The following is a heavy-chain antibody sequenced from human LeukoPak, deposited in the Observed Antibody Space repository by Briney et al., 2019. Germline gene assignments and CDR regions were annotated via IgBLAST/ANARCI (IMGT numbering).Heavy chain of an antibody. D-gene: IGHD2-2*03. V-gene: IGHV4-31*03. J-gene: IGHJ5*02. CDR2: IYYSGST. Sequence: PSQTLSLTCTVSGGSISSGGYYWSWIRQHPGKGLEWIGYIYYSGSTYYHPSLKSRVTISVDTSKNQFSLKLSSVTAADTAVYYCARATGYCSSTSCYEDWFDPWGQGTLVTVSS. CDR3: ARATGYCSSTSCYEDWFDP. CDR1: GGSISSGGYY.